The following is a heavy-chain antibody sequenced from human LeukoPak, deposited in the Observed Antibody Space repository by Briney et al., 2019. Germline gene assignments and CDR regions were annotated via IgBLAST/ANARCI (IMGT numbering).Heavy chain of an antibody. D-gene: IGHD6-19*01. Sequence: ASVKVSCKASGYTFTSYDINWVRQATGQGLEWMGWMNPNSGNTGYAQKFQGRVTMTRNTSISTAYMELRSLRSDDTAVYYCARTLPVMAGLVNYMDVWGKGTTVTVSS. CDR3: ARTLPVMAGLVNYMDV. CDR1: GYTFTSYD. CDR2: MNPNSGNT. V-gene: IGHV1-8*01. J-gene: IGHJ6*03.